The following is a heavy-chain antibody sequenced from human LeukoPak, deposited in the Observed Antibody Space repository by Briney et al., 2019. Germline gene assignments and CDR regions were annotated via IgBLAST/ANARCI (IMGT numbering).Heavy chain of an antibody. D-gene: IGHD2/OR15-2a*01. CDR3: ARDSAPNLLAYFDY. CDR2: IYYSGYT. V-gene: IGHV4-39*07. J-gene: IGHJ4*02. CDR1: GGSISNRSHF. Sequence: SETLSLTCTVSGGSISNRSHFWGWIRQTPGKGLEGFGSIYYSGYTYYNPSLKSRVTISVDTSKNQFSLRLNSVTAADTAVYYCARDSAPNLLAYFDYWGQGILVTVS.